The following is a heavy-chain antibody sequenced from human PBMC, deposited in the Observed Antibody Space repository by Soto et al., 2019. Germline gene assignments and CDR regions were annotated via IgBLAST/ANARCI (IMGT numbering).Heavy chain of an antibody. CDR3: ASGGWYSHGADNNLVDY. D-gene: IGHD6-19*01. CDR1: GGTFSSYT. Sequence: QVQLVQSGAEVKKPGSSVKVSCKASGGTFSSYTISWVRQAPGQGLEWMVRIIPILGIANYAQKFQGRVTITADKSTSTAYMELSSLRSEDTAVYYCASGGWYSHGADNNLVDYWGQGTLVTVSS. V-gene: IGHV1-69*02. J-gene: IGHJ4*02. CDR2: IIPILGIA.